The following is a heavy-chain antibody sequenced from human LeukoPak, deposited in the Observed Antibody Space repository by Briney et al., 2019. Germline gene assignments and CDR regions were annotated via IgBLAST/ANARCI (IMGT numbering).Heavy chain of an antibody. J-gene: IGHJ6*02. D-gene: IGHD3-9*01. CDR2: IYPGDSDT. CDR3: ARAHYDILNGSYYYGMDV. V-gene: IGHV5-51*01. Sequence: GESLQISCQGSGYSFTSYWIGWVRQLPGKGLEWMGIIYPGDSDTRYSPSFQGQVTISADKSISTAYLQWSSLKASDTAMYYCARAHYDILNGSYYYGMDVWGQGTTVTVSS. CDR1: GYSFTSYW.